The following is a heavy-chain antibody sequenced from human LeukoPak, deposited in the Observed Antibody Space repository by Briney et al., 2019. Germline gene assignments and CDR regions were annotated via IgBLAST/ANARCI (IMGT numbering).Heavy chain of an antibody. CDR3: ARDPGWHYGSGSYAFDI. J-gene: IGHJ3*02. CDR1: GGSISSGSYY. D-gene: IGHD3-10*01. Sequence: SETLSLTCTVSGGSISSGSYYWSWIRQPAGKGLEWIGRIYTSGSTNYNPSLKSRVTISVDTSKNQFSLKLSSVTAADTAVYYCARDPGWHYGSGSYAFDIWGQGTMVTVSS. V-gene: IGHV4-61*02. CDR2: IYTSGST.